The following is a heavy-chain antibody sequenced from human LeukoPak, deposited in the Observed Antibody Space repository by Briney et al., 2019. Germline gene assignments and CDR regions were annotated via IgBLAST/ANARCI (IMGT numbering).Heavy chain of an antibody. V-gene: IGHV4-59*01. J-gene: IGHJ6*02. CDR1: GGSTSSYY. CDR2: IYYSGST. Sequence: PSETLSLTCTVSGGSTSSYYWSWIRQPPGKGLEWIGHIYYSGSTNYNPSLKSRVTMSVDTSENQFSLKLRSVTAADTAVYYCARGGEGSGWYGSYNYYYGMDVWGQGTTVTVSS. CDR3: ARGGEGSGWYGSYNYYYGMDV. D-gene: IGHD6-19*01.